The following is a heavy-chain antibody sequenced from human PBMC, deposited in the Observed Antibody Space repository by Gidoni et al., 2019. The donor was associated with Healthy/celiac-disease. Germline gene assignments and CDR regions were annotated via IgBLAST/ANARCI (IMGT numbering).Heavy chain of an antibody. CDR3: VLGGGSYEGASDY. V-gene: IGHV3-23*01. CDR1: GFTFSSYA. J-gene: IGHJ4*02. D-gene: IGHD1-26*01. CDR2: ISGSGGST. Sequence: EVQLLESGGGLVQPGGSLRLSCAASGFTFSSYAMSWVRQAPGKGLEWVSAISGSGGSTYYADSVKGRFTISRDNSKNTLYLQMNSLRAEDTAVYYCVLGGGSYEGASDYWGQGTLVTVSS.